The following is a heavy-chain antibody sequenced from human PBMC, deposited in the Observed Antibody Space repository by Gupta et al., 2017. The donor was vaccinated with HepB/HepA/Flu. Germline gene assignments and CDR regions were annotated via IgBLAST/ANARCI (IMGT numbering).Heavy chain of an antibody. CDR2: INHSGST. CDR1: GGSFSVYY. D-gene: IGHD1-1*01. V-gene: IGHV4-34*01. CDR3: ARAPRPTGTTLTTVTIYYFDY. J-gene: IGHJ4*02. Sequence: QVQLQQWGAGLLKPSKTLSLTCAVYGGSFSVYYWTWIRQPPAQGLEWIGEINHSGSTNYNPSLKSRVTISVDTSKNQFSLKLSSVTAADTAVYYCARAPRPTGTTLTTVTIYYFDYWGQGTLVTVSS.